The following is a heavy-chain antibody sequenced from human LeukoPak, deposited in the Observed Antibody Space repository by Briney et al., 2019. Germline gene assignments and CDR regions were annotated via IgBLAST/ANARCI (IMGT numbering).Heavy chain of an antibody. J-gene: IGHJ4*02. CDR3: AKHSGSYYEFDY. CDR2: ISGSGGST. V-gene: IGHV3-23*01. Sequence: GGSLRLSCAASGFTFSSYAMSWVRQAPGKGLEWVSAISGSGGSTYYADSVKGRFTIFRDNSKNTLYLQMNSLRAEDTAVYYCAKHSGSYYEFDYWGQGTLVTVSS. CDR1: GFTFSSYA. D-gene: IGHD1-26*01.